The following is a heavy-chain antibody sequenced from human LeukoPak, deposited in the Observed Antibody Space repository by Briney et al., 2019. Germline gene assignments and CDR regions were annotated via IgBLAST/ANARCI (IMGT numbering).Heavy chain of an antibody. J-gene: IGHJ4*02. CDR3: ARDLRVVVTAIFDF. CDR2: IYHSGST. CDR1: GGSISSSSYY. Sequence: SETLSLTCTVSGGSISSSSYYWGWIRQSPGKGLEWIGTIYHSGSTNYNPSLKSRVTISVDKSKNQFSLKLSSVTAADTAVYYCARDLRVVVTAIFDFWGQGTLVTVSS. D-gene: IGHD2-21*02. V-gene: IGHV4-39*07.